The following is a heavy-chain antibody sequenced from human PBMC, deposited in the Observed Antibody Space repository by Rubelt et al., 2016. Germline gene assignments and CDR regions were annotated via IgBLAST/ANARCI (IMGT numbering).Heavy chain of an antibody. CDR2: LFSGNT. Sequence: QLQLQESGPGLVKPSETLSLTCTVSGASISSSNYNWGWIRQPPGKGLQWIGSLFSGNTYYNTSLKSRVTLSLATSKDQFSLNLSFLTAVDTAVYFCARVQRAGLLWDVWGHGTAVTVSS. CDR3: ARVQRAGLLWDV. D-gene: IGHD3-10*01. CDR1: GASISSSNYN. J-gene: IGHJ6*02. V-gene: IGHV4-39*07.